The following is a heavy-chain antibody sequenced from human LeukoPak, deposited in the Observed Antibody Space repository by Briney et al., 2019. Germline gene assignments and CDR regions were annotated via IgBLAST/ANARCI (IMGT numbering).Heavy chain of an antibody. CDR1: GGSISSSSYY. D-gene: IGHD5-18*01. J-gene: IGHJ5*02. CDR2: IYYSGST. CDR3: ARDTANNWFDP. V-gene: IGHV4-39*07. Sequence: PWETLSLTCTVSGGSISSSSYYWGWIRQPPGKGLEWIGSIYYSGSTYYNPSLKSRVTISVDTSKNQFSLKLSSVTAADTAVYYCARDTANNWFDPWGQGTLVTVSS.